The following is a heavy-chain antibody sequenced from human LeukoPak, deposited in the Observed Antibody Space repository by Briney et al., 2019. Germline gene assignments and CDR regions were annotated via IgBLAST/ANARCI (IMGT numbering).Heavy chain of an antibody. J-gene: IGHJ5*02. CDR3: ARIPVAKTFDH. CDR1: GGSVSSNSYY. CDR2: IDYSGSA. Sequence: ETLSLTCTVSGGSVSSNSYYWSWVRQPPGKGLEWIGFIDYSGSANHHPSLHSRVTISLDTSKNQFSVKVMSVTAADTAVYYCARIPVAKTFDHLGQG. V-gene: IGHV4-61*01. D-gene: IGHD6-19*01.